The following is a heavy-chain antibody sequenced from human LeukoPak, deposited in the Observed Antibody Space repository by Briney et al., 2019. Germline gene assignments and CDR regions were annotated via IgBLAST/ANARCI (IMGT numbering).Heavy chain of an antibody. V-gene: IGHV3-74*01. CDR3: IRTLIVATSPYMDV. D-gene: IGHD5-12*01. Sequence: PGGSLRLSCAASGFTFSSYWVHWVRQAPGKGLVWVSRVNSDGTGTTYADSVEGRFTISRDNAKNTVYLQMNSLRAEDTAIYYCIRTLIVATSPYMDVWGKGTTVTVSS. CDR1: GFTFSSYW. J-gene: IGHJ6*03. CDR2: VNSDGTGT.